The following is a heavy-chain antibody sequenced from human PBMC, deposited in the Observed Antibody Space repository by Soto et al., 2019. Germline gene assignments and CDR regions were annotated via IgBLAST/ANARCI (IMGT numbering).Heavy chain of an antibody. D-gene: IGHD7-27*01. CDR1: GFTFSSYG. CDR3: ARDRAGDQDSYYGMDL. J-gene: IGHJ6*02. V-gene: IGHV3-33*01. Sequence: GGSLRLSCAASGFTFSSYGMHWGRQAPGKGLEGVAVIWHDGSNKYYADSVKGRFTISRDNSRNTLYLQMNSLRAEDTAVYYCARDRAGDQDSYYGMDLWGQGTTVTVSS. CDR2: IWHDGSNK.